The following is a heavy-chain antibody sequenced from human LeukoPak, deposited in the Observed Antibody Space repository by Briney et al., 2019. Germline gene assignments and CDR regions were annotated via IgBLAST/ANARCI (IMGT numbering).Heavy chain of an antibody. CDR1: GYTFTSYG. Sequence: ASVKVSCKASGYTFTSYGISWVRQAPGQGLEWMGWISAYNGNTNYAQKLQGRVTMTTDTSTSTAYMEPRSLRSDDTAVYYWARVEGGNIVLMVYASYYFDYWGQGTLVTVSS. V-gene: IGHV1-18*01. D-gene: IGHD2-8*01. J-gene: IGHJ4*02. CDR2: ISAYNGNT. CDR3: ARVEGGNIVLMVYASYYFDY.